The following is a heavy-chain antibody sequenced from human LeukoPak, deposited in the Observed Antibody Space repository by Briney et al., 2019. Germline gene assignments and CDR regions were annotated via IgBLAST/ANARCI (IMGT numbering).Heavy chain of an antibody. CDR3: AKDSVWYGSNWYGAWGYFYL. V-gene: IGHV3-23*01. Sequence: GGSLRLSCTSSGFTFKSYGMSWVRQAPGKGLEWVSSISDNSGKTHHADSVKGRFIISRDNSNNTLYLQMNSLTAEDTAVYYSAKDSVWYGSNWYGAWGYFYLGGGAPLFVVSS. CDR2: ISDNSGKT. D-gene: IGHD6-13*01. J-gene: IGHJ2*01. CDR1: GFTFKSYG.